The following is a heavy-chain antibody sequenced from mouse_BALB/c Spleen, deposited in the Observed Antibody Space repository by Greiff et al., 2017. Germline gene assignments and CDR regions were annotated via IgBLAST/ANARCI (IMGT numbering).Heavy chain of an antibody. V-gene: IGHV1S126*01. CDR2: IDPSDSET. J-gene: IGHJ2*01. CDR1: GYSFTSYW. Sequence: QVQLQQSGPQLVRPGASVKISCKASGYSFTSYWMHWVKQRPGQGLEWIGMIDPSDSETRLNQKFKDKATLTVDKSSSTAYMQLSSPTSEDSAVYYCAREYGYPFDYWGQGTTLTVSS. CDR3: AREYGYPFDY. D-gene: IGHD2-2*01.